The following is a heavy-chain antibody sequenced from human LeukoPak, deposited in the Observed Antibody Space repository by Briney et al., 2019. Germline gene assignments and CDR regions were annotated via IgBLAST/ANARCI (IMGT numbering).Heavy chain of an antibody. J-gene: IGHJ6*03. V-gene: IGHV1-8*03. CDR1: GYTFTSYD. CDR2: MNPNSGNT. CDR3: ARGPYDFWSGHYYFMDV. D-gene: IGHD3-3*01. Sequence: ASVKVSCKASGYTFTSYDINWVRQATGQGLEWMGWMNPNSGNTGYAQKFQGRVTITRNTSISTAYMELSSLRSEDTAVYCCARGPYDFWSGHYYFMDVWGKGTTVTVSS.